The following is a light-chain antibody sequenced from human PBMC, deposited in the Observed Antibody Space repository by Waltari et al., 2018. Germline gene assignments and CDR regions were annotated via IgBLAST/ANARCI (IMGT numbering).Light chain of an antibody. J-gene: IGKJ2*02. CDR3: QQSTGT. V-gene: IGKV1-39*01. CDR2: VAS. Sequence: DIHPTQSPSSLSASVGDRVTINCRASQSLGTGLNCYQQKPEKAPKNLISVASRLQSGVPSRFSGSGSGTDFTLTISSLQPEYSATYYFQQSTGTFGQGTKLEIK. CDR1: QSLGTG.